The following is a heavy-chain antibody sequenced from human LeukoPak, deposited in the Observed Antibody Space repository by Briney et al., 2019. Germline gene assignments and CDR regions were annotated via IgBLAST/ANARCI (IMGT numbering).Heavy chain of an antibody. J-gene: IGHJ4*02. CDR2: ITSSDGGT. V-gene: IGHV3-23*01. CDR3: AKEPVALKVVISRGYYFDY. Sequence: GGSLRLSCAASGFPFRNYAMSWVRQAPGKGPEWVSAITSSDGGTHYADSVKGRFTISRDNSKNTLYLQMNSLRAEDTAVYYCAKEPVALKVVISRGYYFDYWGQGTLVTVSS. CDR1: GFPFRNYA. D-gene: IGHD2-21*01.